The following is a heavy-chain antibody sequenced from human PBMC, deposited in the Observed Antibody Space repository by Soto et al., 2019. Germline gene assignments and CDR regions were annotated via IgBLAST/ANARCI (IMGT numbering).Heavy chain of an antibody. CDR2: IYYSGST. D-gene: IGHD1-26*01. Sequence: PLETLSLTCTVSGGSISSSSYYWGWIRQPPGKGLEWIGSIYYSGSTYYNPSLKSRVTISVDTSKNQFSLKLSSVTAADTAVYYCARRSGPSGSYHNWFDPWGQGTLVTVSS. J-gene: IGHJ5*02. V-gene: IGHV4-39*01. CDR3: ARRSGPSGSYHNWFDP. CDR1: GGSISSSSYY.